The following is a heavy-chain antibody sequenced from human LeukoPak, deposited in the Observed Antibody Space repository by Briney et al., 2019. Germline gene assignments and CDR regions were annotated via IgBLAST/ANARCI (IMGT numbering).Heavy chain of an antibody. CDR2: IYYSGST. Sequence: SETLSLTCTVSGGSISSSSYYWGWIRQPPGKGLEWIGRIYYSGSTYYNPSLKSRVTISVDTSKNQFSLKLSSVTAADTAVYYCARGPLYDFWSGYYHTSFDYWGQGTLVTVSS. D-gene: IGHD3-3*01. CDR3: ARGPLYDFWSGYYHTSFDY. CDR1: GGSISSSSYY. V-gene: IGHV4-39*07. J-gene: IGHJ4*02.